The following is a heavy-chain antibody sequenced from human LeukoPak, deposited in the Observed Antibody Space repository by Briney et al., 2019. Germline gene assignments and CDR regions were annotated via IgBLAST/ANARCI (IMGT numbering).Heavy chain of an antibody. D-gene: IGHD3-22*01. CDR1: GGSFSGYY. Sequence: SETLSLTCAVYGGSFSGYYWSWLRQPPGKGLEWIGAIYYRGTTSYNPSLKSRAIISVDTSKNQFSLKLSSVTAADTALYYCARLSYYYDVSGNLFDYWGQGILVTISS. CDR3: ARLSYYYDVSGNLFDY. V-gene: IGHV4-34*01. CDR2: IYYRGTT. J-gene: IGHJ4*02.